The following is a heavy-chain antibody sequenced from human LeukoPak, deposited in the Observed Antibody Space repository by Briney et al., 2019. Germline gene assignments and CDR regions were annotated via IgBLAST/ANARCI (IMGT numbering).Heavy chain of an antibody. CDR1: GYTFNSSY. J-gene: IGHJ4*02. CDR3: ARAYYESSAYRHAVYFDY. Sequence: ASVKVSCKASGYTFNSSYMHWVRQAPGQGLEWMGIINPSDDSTRYTQKFQGRVTMTKDTSTNTVYMHLSSLSSDDTAVYYCARAYYESSAYRHAVYFDYWGQGTLVTVSS. CDR2: INPSDDST. D-gene: IGHD3-22*01. V-gene: IGHV1-46*02.